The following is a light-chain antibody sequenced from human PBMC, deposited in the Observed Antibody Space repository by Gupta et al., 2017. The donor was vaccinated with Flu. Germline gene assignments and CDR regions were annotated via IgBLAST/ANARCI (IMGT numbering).Light chain of an antibody. Sequence: IVLTHSPATLYLSIGESATPPCMASGAVYADYVSWFQQRPGQAPRLVIYGAFSRPIGVPDRFTVVGSETNFTLTITRLQPDDFAVYYCQQYGNSPRTFGPGTRLDIK. CDR3: QQYGNSPRT. CDR2: GAF. V-gene: IGKV3-20*01. J-gene: IGKJ3*01. CDR1: GAVYADY.